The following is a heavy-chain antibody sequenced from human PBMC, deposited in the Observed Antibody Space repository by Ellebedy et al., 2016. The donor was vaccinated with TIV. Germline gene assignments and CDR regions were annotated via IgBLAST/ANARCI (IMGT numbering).Heavy chain of an antibody. CDR2: TKEDGSEK. V-gene: IGHV3-7*01. CDR1: GFPFSSFW. J-gene: IGHJ4*02. CDR3: ARDRGYDTFDY. Sequence: PGGSLRLSCAASGFPFSSFWMSRVRQAPGKGLEWVANTKEDGSEKYYVDSVRGRFTISRDNAKNSLYLQMNSLKAEDTAVYYWARDRGYDTFDYWGQGILVTVSS. D-gene: IGHD5-12*01.